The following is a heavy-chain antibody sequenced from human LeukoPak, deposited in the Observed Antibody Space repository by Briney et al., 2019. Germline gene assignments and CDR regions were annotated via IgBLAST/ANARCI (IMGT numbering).Heavy chain of an antibody. CDR1: GFTFSIYW. Sequence: GGSLRLSCAASGFTFSIYWMHWVHQAPGKGLVWVSHINGDGSSTSYADSVKGRFTISRDNAKNTLYLQMNSLKAEDTAVYYCAGVYPYCARTNCWFEYWGQGTLVTVSS. CDR3: AGVYPYCARTNCWFEY. V-gene: IGHV3-74*01. J-gene: IGHJ4*02. CDR2: INGDGSST. D-gene: IGHD2-2*01.